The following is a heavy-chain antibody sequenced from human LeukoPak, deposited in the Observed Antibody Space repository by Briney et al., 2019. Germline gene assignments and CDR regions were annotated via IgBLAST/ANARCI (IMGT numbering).Heavy chain of an antibody. CDR1: GGSFSGYY. D-gene: IGHD5-24*01. CDR3: ARARRRDGYKIGS. Sequence: SETLSLTCAVYGGSFSGYYWSWIRQPPGKGLEWIGYIYYSGSTYYNPSLKSRVTISVDTSKNQFSLKLSSVTAADTAVYYCARARRRDGYKIGSWGQGTLVTVSS. CDR2: IYYSGST. J-gene: IGHJ4*02. V-gene: IGHV4-34*09.